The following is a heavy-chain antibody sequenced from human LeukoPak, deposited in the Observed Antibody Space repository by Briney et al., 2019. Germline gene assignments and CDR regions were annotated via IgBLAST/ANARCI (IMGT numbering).Heavy chain of an antibody. CDR2: ISSSSSYI. D-gene: IGHD3-9*01. CDR1: GFTFSSYS. J-gene: IGHJ4*02. V-gene: IGHV3-21*01. CDR3: ARVALAAPPYYDILTGPFDY. Sequence: GGSLRLSCAASGFTFSSYSMNWVRQAPGKGLEWVSSISSSSSYIYYADSVKGRFTISRDNAKNSLYLQMNSLRAEDTAVYYCARVALAAPPYYDILTGPFDYWGQGTLVTVSS.